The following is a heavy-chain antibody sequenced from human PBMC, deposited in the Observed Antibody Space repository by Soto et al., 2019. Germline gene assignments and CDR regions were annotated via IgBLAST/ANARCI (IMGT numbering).Heavy chain of an antibody. CDR1: GYTFTSYG. V-gene: IGHV1-18*01. J-gene: IGHJ6*02. D-gene: IGHD3-22*01. CDR3: ARGGRHDSSGYYLPFSGMDV. CDR2: ISAYNGNT. Sequence: ASVKVSCKASGYTFTSYGISWVRQAPGQGLEWMGWISAYNGNTNYAQKLQGRVTMTTDTSTSTAYTELRSLRSDDTAVYYCARGGRHDSSGYYLPFSGMDVWGQGTTVTVSS.